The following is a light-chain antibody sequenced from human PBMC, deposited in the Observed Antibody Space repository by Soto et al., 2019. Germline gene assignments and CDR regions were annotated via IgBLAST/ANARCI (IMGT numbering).Light chain of an antibody. CDR1: QSISIY. Sequence: DIKMTQSPSSVSASVGDRVTITCRASQSISIYLNWYQLKPGKVPNLLMYGASYLKSGVPTRFSGSGSGTDLTLTISSLQPEDFAIYYCQQTSTTTEITFGQGARLEIK. J-gene: IGKJ5*01. CDR2: GAS. CDR3: QQTSTTTEIT. V-gene: IGKV1-39*01.